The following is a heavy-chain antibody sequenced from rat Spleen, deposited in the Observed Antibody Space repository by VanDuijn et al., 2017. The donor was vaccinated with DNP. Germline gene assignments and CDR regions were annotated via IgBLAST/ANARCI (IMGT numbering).Heavy chain of an antibody. CDR1: GLTFSTSD. D-gene: IGHD1-10*01. CDR2: IGTSGSST. CDR3: ASLNNYNWFAY. Sequence: EVQLVESGGGLVQPGRSMKLSCAASGLTFSTSDMAWVRQAPAGGLEWVASIGTSGSSTYYRDSVKGRFTISRDNAKSTLYLQMDSLRSEDTATYYCASLNNYNWFAYWGQGVMVTVSS. J-gene: IGHJ2*01. V-gene: IGHV5-25*01.